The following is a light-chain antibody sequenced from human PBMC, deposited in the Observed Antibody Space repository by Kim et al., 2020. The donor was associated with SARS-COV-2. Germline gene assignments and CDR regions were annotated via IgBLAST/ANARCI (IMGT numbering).Light chain of an antibody. V-gene: IGKV3-20*01. Sequence: EIVLTQSPGTLSLSPGERPTLSCRASQTITNTYLAWYQQQPGLAPRLLIYGASSRATGIPHRFSGSGSGTDFTLTISSLEPEDFAVYYCQHYGSSLYTFGQGTKLEI. CDR1: QTITNTY. CDR3: QHYGSSLYT. J-gene: IGKJ2*01. CDR2: GAS.